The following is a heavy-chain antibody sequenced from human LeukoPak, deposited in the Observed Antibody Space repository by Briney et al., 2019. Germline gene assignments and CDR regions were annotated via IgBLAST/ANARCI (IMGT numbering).Heavy chain of an antibody. D-gene: IGHD6-13*01. Sequence: GGSLRLSCAASGFTFSDYYMSWIRQAPGKGLEWVSYISSSGSTIYYADSVKGRFTISRDNAKNSLYLQMNSLRAEDTAVYYCARWSAAPQSQDAFDIWGQGTMVTVSS. CDR1: GFTFSDYY. CDR2: ISSSGSTI. J-gene: IGHJ3*02. CDR3: ARWSAAPQSQDAFDI. V-gene: IGHV3-11*04.